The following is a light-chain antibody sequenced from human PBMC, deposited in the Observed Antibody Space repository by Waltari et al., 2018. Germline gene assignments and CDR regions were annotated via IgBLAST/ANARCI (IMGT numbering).Light chain of an antibody. J-gene: IGKJ2*01. CDR2: EVS. CDR1: QSLLSTDGNTY. Sequence: DIVMTQTPLSLSVTPGQTASISCKSSQSLLSTDGNTYLYWYLQNPVQSPQLLIYEVSIRFSGMPDRFSGIGSGTDFTLKISLLDAEDVEIYYCMQSTHIPYTFGQGTKLQIK. CDR3: MQSTHIPYT. V-gene: IGKV2-29*02.